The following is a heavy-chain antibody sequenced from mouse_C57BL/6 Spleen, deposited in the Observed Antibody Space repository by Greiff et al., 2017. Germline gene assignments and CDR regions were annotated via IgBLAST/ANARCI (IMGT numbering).Heavy chain of an antibody. Sequence: QVQLQQPGAELVKPGASVKLSCKASGYTFTSYWITWVKQRPGQGLEWIGDIYPGSGSTNYNEKFKSKATLTVDTSSSTAYMQLSSLTSEDSAVYYCARFRDYYGSSYVDYWGQGTTLTVSS. V-gene: IGHV1-55*01. D-gene: IGHD1-1*01. CDR3: ARFRDYYGSSYVDY. J-gene: IGHJ2*01. CDR1: GYTFTSYW. CDR2: IYPGSGST.